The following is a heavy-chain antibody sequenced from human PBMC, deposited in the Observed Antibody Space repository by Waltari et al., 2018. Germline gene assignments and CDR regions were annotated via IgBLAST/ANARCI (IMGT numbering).Heavy chain of an antibody. D-gene: IGHD5-18*01. V-gene: IGHV5-51*01. J-gene: IGHJ4*02. CDR1: GLRFNNYW. Sequence: EVQMVQSGAERKEPGESLKIACQASGLRFNNYWVGWVRQMPGKGLEWMGTIYPGDSDTRYSTSFGGQVTLSVDRSITTAYLHLTDLKASDTAIYYCARQTGYTALDYWGQGTQVTVSS. CDR2: IYPGDSDT. CDR3: ARQTGYTALDY.